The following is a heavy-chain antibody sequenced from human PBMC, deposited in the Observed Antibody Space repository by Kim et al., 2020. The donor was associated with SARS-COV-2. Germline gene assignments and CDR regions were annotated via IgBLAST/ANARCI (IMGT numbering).Heavy chain of an antibody. Sequence: GYADSVKGRFTNSGDNAKNTLYLQMNSLRAEDTALYYCAKDIGYSSGGIGYWGQGTLVTVSS. J-gene: IGHJ4*02. D-gene: IGHD6-19*01. V-gene: IGHV3-9*01. CDR3: AKDIGYSSGGIGY.